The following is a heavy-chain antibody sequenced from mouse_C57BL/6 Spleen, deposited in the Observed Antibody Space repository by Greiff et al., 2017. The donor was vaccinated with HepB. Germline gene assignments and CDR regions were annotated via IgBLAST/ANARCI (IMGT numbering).Heavy chain of an antibody. D-gene: IGHD1-1*01. CDR2: IYPGDGDT. CDR1: GYAFSSSW. V-gene: IGHV1-82*01. CDR3: ALFITTVVAPFDY. J-gene: IGHJ2*01. Sequence: QVQLQQSGPELVKPGASVKISCKASGYAFSSSWMNWVKQRPGKGLEWIGRIYPGDGDTNYNGKFKGKATLTADKSSSTAYMQLSSLTSEDSAVYFGALFITTVVAPFDYWGQGTTLTVSS.